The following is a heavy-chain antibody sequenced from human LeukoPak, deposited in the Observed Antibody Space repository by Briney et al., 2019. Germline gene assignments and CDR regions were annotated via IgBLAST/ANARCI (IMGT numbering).Heavy chain of an antibody. CDR1: GGSISSSSYY. V-gene: IGHV4-39*07. Sequence: TSSETLSLTCTVSGGSISSSSYYWGWIRQPPGKGLEWIGSIYYSGSTYYNPSLKSRVTISVDTSKNQFSLKLSSVTAADTAVYYCARDGARWSSSSSLDYWGQGTLVTVSS. CDR3: ARDGARWSSSSSLDY. J-gene: IGHJ4*02. CDR2: IYYSGST. D-gene: IGHD6-13*01.